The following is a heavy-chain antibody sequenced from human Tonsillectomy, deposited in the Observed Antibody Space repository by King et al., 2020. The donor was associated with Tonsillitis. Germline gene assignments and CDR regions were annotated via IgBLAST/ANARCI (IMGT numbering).Heavy chain of an antibody. CDR2: IKQDGSQK. V-gene: IGHV3-7*01. CDR3: ARGRYQPVDP. J-gene: IGHJ5*02. Sequence: QLVQSGGGLVQPGGSLRLSCAASGFTFSSYWMSWVRQAPGKGREWVANIKQDGSQKEYVDSVGGRFTISRDNAKNSLYLQMNSLRAEETAVYYCARGRYQPVDPWGQGTLVTVSS. CDR1: GFTFSSYW. D-gene: IGHD2-2*01.